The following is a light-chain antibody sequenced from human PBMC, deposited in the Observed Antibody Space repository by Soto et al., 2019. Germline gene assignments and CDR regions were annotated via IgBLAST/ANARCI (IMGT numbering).Light chain of an antibody. V-gene: IGLV3-21*02. J-gene: IGLJ1*01. Sequence: SYELTQPPSVSVAPGQTARITCGGNNIGSKSVHWYQQKPGQAPVLVVYDDSDRPSGIPGRFSGSNSGNTATLTISRVEAGDEADYYCQLWDSSSDRYVFGTGTKLTVL. CDR3: QLWDSSSDRYV. CDR1: NIGSKS. CDR2: DDS.